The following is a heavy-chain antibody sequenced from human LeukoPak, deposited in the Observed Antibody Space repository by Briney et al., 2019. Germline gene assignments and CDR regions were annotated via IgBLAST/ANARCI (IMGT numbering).Heavy chain of an antibody. J-gene: IGHJ5*02. D-gene: IGHD4-17*01. CDR1: GGSISSSSYY. CDR3: ARSSRYYGDNGPLNWSDP. V-gene: IGHV4-39*01. CDR2: IYYSGST. Sequence: SETLSLTCTVSGGSISSSSYYWGWIRQPPGKGLEWIGSIYYSGSTYYNPSLKSRVTISVDTSKNQFSLKLSSVTAADTAVYYCARSSRYYGDNGPLNWSDPWGQGTLVTVSS.